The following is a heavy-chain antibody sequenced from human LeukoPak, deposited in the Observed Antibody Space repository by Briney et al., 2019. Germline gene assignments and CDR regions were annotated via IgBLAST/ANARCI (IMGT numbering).Heavy chain of an antibody. CDR2: IDWDDDK. J-gene: IGHJ3*01. V-gene: IGHV2-70*11. CDR3: ARMIAFGVVYDAFDV. Sequence: SGPTLVNPTQTLTRTCTFSGFSLSTSGMCVTWIRQPPGKALEWLARIDWDDDKYYSTSLKTRLTISKDTSKNQVVLTMTNMDPVDTATYYCARMIAFGVVYDAFDVWGQGTMVTVSS. D-gene: IGHD3-3*01. CDR1: GFSLSTSGMC.